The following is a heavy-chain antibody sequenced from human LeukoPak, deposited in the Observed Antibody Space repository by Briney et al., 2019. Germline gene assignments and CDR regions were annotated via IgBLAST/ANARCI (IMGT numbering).Heavy chain of an antibody. CDR3: ARLVVTAASYWYFDL. CDR2: IYYSGST. CDR1: GGSISSYY. J-gene: IGHJ2*01. Sequence: SETLSLTCTVSGGSISSYYWSWIRQPPGKGREGIGYIYYSGSTNYNPSLTSRVTISVDTSKNQFSLKLSSVTAADSAVYYCARLVVTAASYWYFDLWGRGTLVTVSS. D-gene: IGHD2-21*02. V-gene: IGHV4-59*08.